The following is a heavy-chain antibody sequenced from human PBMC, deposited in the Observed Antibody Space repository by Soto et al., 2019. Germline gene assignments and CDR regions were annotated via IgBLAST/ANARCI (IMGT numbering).Heavy chain of an antibody. CDR2: IIPIFGTA. J-gene: IGHJ4*02. D-gene: IGHD6-13*01. Sequence: SVKVSSKASGGTFSSYAISWVRQAPGQGLEWMGGIIPIFGTANYAQKFQGRVTITADESTSTAYMELSSLRSEDTAVYYCARGIAAAVSPFDYWGQGTLVTVSS. V-gene: IGHV1-69*13. CDR3: ARGIAAAVSPFDY. CDR1: GGTFSSYA.